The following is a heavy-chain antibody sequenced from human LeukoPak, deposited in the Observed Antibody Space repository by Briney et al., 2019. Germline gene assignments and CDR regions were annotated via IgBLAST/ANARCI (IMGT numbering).Heavy chain of an antibody. CDR3: ARSARKLSNTLVGYYYYYMDV. Sequence: ASVKVSCKASGYTFTGYYMHWVRQAPGQGLEWMGWINPNSGGTNYAQKFQGRVTMTRDTSISTAYMELSRLRSDDTAVYYCARSARKLSNTLVGYYYYYMDVWGKGTTVTVSS. J-gene: IGHJ6*03. CDR1: GYTFTGYY. CDR2: INPNSGGT. D-gene: IGHD4-11*01. V-gene: IGHV1-2*02.